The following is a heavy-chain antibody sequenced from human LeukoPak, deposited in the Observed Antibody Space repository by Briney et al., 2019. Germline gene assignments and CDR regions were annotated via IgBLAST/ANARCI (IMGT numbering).Heavy chain of an antibody. Sequence: PGGSLRLSCTASGFTFSSYGMSWVRQAPGKGLEWVSSISSGSSYIYYADSVKGRFTISRDNAKNSLYLQMNSLRAEDTAVYYCAREPTYYYDSSGYSFDYWGQGTLVTVSS. CDR1: GFTFSSYG. J-gene: IGHJ4*02. V-gene: IGHV3-21*01. CDR2: ISSGSSYI. D-gene: IGHD3-22*01. CDR3: AREPTYYYDSSGYSFDY.